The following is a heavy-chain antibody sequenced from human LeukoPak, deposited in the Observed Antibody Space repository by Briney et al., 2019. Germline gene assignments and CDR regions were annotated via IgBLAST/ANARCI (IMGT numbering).Heavy chain of an antibody. D-gene: IGHD1/OR15-1a*01. Sequence: PGGSLRLSCAASGVTFSSYAMSWVRQAPGKGLEWVSAISGTGGSTYYADSVKGRFTISRDNSKNTLTLQMNSLRADDTALYYWAKHNNKAFDIWGQGTMVTVSS. J-gene: IGHJ3*02. CDR3: AKHNNKAFDI. CDR2: ISGTGGST. CDR1: GVTFSSYA. V-gene: IGHV3-23*01.